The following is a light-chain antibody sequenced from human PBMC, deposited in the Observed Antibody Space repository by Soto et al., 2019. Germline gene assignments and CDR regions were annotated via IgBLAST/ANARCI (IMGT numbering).Light chain of an antibody. Sequence: DIQMTQSPSTLSASVGDRITITCRASQSVSRRLAWYQQKPGKAPKLLIYDASSLDSGVPSRFSGRGSGTDFTLTISSLEPEDFAVYYCQQRSNWPPLFGGGTKVEIK. CDR3: QQRSNWPPL. J-gene: IGKJ4*01. CDR1: QSVSRR. CDR2: DAS. V-gene: IGKV1-5*01.